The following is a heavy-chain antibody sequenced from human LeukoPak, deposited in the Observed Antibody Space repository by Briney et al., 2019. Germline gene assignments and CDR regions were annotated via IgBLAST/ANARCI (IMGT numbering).Heavy chain of an antibody. J-gene: IGHJ6*03. CDR3: ASQGRVPAAYYYYYMDV. CDR1: GGTFSSYX. Sequence: XGGTFSSYXXXXXRQAXGQGXXXXXXXXPILGIANYAQKFQGRVTITADKSTSTVYMELSSLRSEDTAVYYCASQGRVPAAYYYYYMDVWGKGTTVTVSS. V-gene: IGHV1-69*04. CDR2: XXPILGIA. D-gene: IGHD2-2*01.